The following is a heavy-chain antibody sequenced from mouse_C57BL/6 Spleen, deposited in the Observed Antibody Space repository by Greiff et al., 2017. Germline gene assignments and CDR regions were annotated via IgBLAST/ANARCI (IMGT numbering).Heavy chain of an antibody. J-gene: IGHJ2*01. CDR3: ARRGAYGNDGFLDY. CDR2: IDPEDGET. D-gene: IGHD2-2*01. V-gene: IGHV14-2*02. Sequence: VKLVESGAELVKPGASVKLSCTASGYNFTDYYMHWVKQRPEQGLEWIGRIDPEDGETKYDPKFQGKATITADTSSNTAYLQLSSLTSEDSAVYYCARRGAYGNDGFLDYWGQGTTLTVSS. CDR1: GYNFTDYY.